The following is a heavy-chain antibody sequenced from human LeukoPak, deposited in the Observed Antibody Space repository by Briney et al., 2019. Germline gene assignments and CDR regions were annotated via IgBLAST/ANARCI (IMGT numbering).Heavy chain of an antibody. J-gene: IGHJ4*02. CDR1: GFTFSSYE. CDR3: ARTRDGPFDY. Sequence: PGRSLRLSCAASGFTFSSYEMNWVRQAPGKGLEWLLHISNSGSSIHYADSVKGRFTISTDNAKNSLYLQMNSLRAEDTALYYCARTRDGPFDYWGQGTLVTVSS. D-gene: IGHD5-24*01. V-gene: IGHV3-48*03. CDR2: ISNSGSSI.